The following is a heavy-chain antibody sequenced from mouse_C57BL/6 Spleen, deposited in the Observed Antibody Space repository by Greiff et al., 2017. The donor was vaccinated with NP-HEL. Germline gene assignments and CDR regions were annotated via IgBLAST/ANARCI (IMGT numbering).Heavy chain of an antibody. J-gene: IGHJ4*01. CDR2: FYTGSGSR. CDR1: GYTFTEYT. V-gene: IGHV1-62-2*01. D-gene: IGHD3-3*01. Sequence: QVQLQQSGAELVKPGASVKLSCTASGYTFTEYTIHWVKQRSGQGLEWIGWFYTGSGSRKYNEKFKDKATLTTNKSSSTVYMELSRLTSEDSAVYFCARHEDKGSVEGAMDYWGQVTSVTVSS. CDR3: ARHEDKGSVEGAMDY.